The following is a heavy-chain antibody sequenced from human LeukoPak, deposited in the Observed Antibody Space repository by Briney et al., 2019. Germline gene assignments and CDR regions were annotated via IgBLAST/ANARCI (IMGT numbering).Heavy chain of an antibody. CDR2: ISTYDHTT. D-gene: IGHD4-11*01. Sequence: ASVKVSCKTSGYSFTRYAISWMRQAPGHGLEWMGWISTYDHTTKYPQKVQGRVTMTTDTSTTTAYMELRGLTSDDTAVYYCARGPAYSNYGASYYYYMDVWGKGTTVTVSS. V-gene: IGHV1-18*01. J-gene: IGHJ6*03. CDR1: GYSFTRYA. CDR3: ARGPAYSNYGASYYYYMDV.